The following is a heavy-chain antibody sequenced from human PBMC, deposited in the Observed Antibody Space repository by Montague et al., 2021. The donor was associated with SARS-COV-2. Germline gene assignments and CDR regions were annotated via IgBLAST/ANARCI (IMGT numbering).Heavy chain of an antibody. CDR1: RFTFSSYR. CDR2: ISSSSSYI. D-gene: IGHD2-2*01. CDR3: ARDASHCSSTSCPGDYYYYGMDV. Sequence: SLRLSCAASRFTFSSYRMNWVRQAPGKGLEWVSSISSSSSYIYYADSVKGRFTISRDNAKNSLYLQMNSLRAEDTAVYYCARDASHCSSTSCPGDYYYYGMDVWGQGTTVTVSS. J-gene: IGHJ6*02. V-gene: IGHV3-21*01.